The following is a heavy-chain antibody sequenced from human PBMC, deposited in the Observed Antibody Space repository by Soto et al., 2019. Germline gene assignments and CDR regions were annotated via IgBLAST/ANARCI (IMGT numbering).Heavy chain of an antibody. CDR1: GGSISSYY. CDR3: ARGSTGYSSSWYRY. V-gene: IGHV4-59*01. D-gene: IGHD6-13*01. Sequence: QVQLQESGPGLVKPSETLSLTCTVSGGSISSYYWSWIRQPPGKGLEWIGYIYYSGSTNYNPSLRILVHISVDTSKNQFSLKLSSVTAADTAVYYCARGSTGYSSSWYRYWGQGSLVTVSS. J-gene: IGHJ4*02. CDR2: IYYSGST.